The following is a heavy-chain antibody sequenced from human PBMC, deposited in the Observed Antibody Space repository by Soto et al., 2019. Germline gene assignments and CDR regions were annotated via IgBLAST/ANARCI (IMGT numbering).Heavy chain of an antibody. CDR1: GGSFRGYY. CDR3: ARDDYKGGLDY. CDR2: INHSGST. V-gene: IGHV4-34*01. J-gene: IGHJ4*02. D-gene: IGHD4-4*01. Sequence: SETLSLTCAVYGGSFRGYYWSWIRQPPGKGLEWIGEINHSGSTNYNPSLKSRVTISVDTSKNQFSLKLPSVTAADTAVYYCARDDYKGGLDYWGRGTLVTVSS.